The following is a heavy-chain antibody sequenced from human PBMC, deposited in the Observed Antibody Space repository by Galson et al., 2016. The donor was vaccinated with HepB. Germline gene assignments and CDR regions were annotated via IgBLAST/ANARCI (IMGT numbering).Heavy chain of an antibody. Sequence: TPSLTCTVSGGSISNADVHWSWIRQHPERGLEWIGDIFYTGTSYYNPSLRSRVVLSVDTSRSQFSLIVRSVTAADTALYYWARDTSLGGFDSWGRGTLVTVSS. CDR2: IFYTGTS. J-gene: IGHJ4*02. CDR3: ARDTSLGGFDS. CDR1: GGSISNADVH. D-gene: IGHD3-16*01. V-gene: IGHV4-31*03.